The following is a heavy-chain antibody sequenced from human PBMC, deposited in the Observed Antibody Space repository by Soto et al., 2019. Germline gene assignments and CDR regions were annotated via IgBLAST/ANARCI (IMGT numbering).Heavy chain of an antibody. J-gene: IGHJ4*02. CDR3: ARDGSGLAPFLGYRPDGYFDY. Sequence: PGGSLRLSCAASGFTFSSYAMHWVRQAPGKGLEWVAVISYDGSNKYYADSVKGRFTISRDNSKNTLYLQMNSLRAEDTAVYYCARDGSGLAPFLGYRPDGYFDYWGQGTLVTVSS. CDR2: ISYDGSNK. V-gene: IGHV3-30-3*01. D-gene: IGHD3-10*01. CDR1: GFTFSSYA.